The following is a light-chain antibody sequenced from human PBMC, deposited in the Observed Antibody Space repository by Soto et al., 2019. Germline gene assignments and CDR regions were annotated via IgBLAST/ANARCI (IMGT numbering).Light chain of an antibody. V-gene: IGKV1-12*01. CDR2: AAS. Sequence: DIQMTQSPSSVSASVGDRVTITCRASQDIDSRLAWYQQKPGNAPNLLLYAASNLQSGVPSRFSGSGSGTDFTLTISSLQPEDFATYYCQQANSFPLTFGGGTKVEI. CDR1: QDIDSR. CDR3: QQANSFPLT. J-gene: IGKJ4*01.